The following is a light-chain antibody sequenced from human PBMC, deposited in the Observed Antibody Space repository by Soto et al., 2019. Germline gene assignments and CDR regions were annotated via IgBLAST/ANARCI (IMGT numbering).Light chain of an antibody. CDR3: QHHNSYSQT. CDR1: QSIRYY. J-gene: IGKJ1*01. V-gene: IGKV1-5*01. CDR2: GAS. Sequence: DIQLTQSPPTLSASVGDRVTITCRASQSIRYYLAWYQQMPGKAPKLLIYGASRLQSGVPSRFSGSGSGTEFTRTISILQPDDFATYFCQHHNSYSQTFGQGTKVEIK.